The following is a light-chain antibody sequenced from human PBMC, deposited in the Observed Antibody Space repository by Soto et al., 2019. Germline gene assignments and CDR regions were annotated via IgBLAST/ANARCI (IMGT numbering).Light chain of an antibody. J-gene: IGLJ1*01. V-gene: IGLV2-11*01. Sequence: QSVLTQPRSVSGSPGQSVTISCTVTSSDVGGYNYVSWYQQHPGKAPKLMIYDVSKRPSGVPDRFSGSKSGNTASLTISGLQAEDEADYYCCSYAGSPYVFGTGTKVTVL. CDR2: DVS. CDR1: SSDVGGYNY. CDR3: CSYAGSPYV.